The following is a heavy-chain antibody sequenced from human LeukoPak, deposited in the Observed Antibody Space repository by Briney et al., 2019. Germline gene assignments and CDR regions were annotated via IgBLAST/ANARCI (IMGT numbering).Heavy chain of an antibody. V-gene: IGHV4-28*01. CDR2: IHYSGSA. Sequence: SETLSLTCGVSGYSISSSNWWGWIRQPPGKGLEWIGYIHYSGSAYYNPSLKSRVTMSVDTSKNQFSLKLNSVTAVDTAVYYCASRMYGSSGRYFHHWGQGTLVTVSP. CDR1: GYSISSSNW. J-gene: IGHJ1*01. D-gene: IGHD6-13*01. CDR3: ASRMYGSSGRYFHH.